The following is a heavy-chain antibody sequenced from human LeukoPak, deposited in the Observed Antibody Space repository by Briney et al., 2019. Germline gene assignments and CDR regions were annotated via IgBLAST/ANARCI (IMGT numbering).Heavy chain of an antibody. J-gene: IGHJ4*02. CDR3: AVELSTVSPIDY. V-gene: IGHV1-69*04. Sequence: GASVKVSCKASGYTFTSYDINWVRQATGQGLEWMGRIIPILGIANYAQKFQGRVTITADKSTSTAYMELSSLRSEDTAVYYCAVELSTVSPIDYWGQGTLVTVSS. D-gene: IGHD4-11*01. CDR1: GYTFTSYD. CDR2: IIPILGIA.